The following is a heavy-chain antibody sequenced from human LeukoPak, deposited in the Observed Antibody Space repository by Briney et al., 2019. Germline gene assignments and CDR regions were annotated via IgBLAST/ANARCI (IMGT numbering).Heavy chain of an antibody. J-gene: IGHJ4*02. CDR2: IYYSGST. D-gene: IGHD6-19*01. CDR1: GFTFSSYW. V-gene: IGHV4-39*01. CDR3: ARHDEAVAGD. Sequence: GSLRLSCAASGFTFSSYWMSWVRQAPGKGLEWIGSIYYSGSTYYNPSLKSQVTISVDTSKNQFSLKLSSVTAADTAVYYCARHDEAVAGDWGQGTLVTVSS.